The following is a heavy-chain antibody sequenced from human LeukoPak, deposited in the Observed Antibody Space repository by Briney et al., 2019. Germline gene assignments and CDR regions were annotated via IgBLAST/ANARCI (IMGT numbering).Heavy chain of an antibody. CDR1: GGSFSGYY. CDR3: ARGTGLLWFGEQKNNWFDP. Sequence: SETLSLTCVVYGGSFSGYYWSWIRQPPGKGLEWIGEINHSGSTNYNPSLKSRVTISVDTSKNQFSLKLSSVTAADTAVYYCARGTGLLWFGEQKNNWFDPWGQGTLVTVSS. V-gene: IGHV4-34*01. D-gene: IGHD3-10*01. CDR2: INHSGST. J-gene: IGHJ5*02.